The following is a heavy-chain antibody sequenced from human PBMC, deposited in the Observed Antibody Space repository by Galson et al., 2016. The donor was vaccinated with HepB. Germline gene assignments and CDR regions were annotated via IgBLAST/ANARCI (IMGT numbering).Heavy chain of an antibody. CDR1: AFTFRSFW. CDR2: IKQDGTEK. CDR3: AKGGFRLLDT. V-gene: IGHV3-7*03. Sequence: SLRLSCAASAFTFRSFWMSWVRQAPGKGLEWVANIKQDGTEKYYMDSVKGRFTISRDNSKTALYLQMNSLRAEDTAVYYCAKGGFRLLDTWGQGTLVTVSS. J-gene: IGHJ5*02. D-gene: IGHD3-10*01.